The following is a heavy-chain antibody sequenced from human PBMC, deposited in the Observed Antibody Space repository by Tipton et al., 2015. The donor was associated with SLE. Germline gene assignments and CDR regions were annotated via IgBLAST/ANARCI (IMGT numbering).Heavy chain of an antibody. CDR2: INHSGST. V-gene: IGHV4-34*01. Sequence: LRLSCAVYGGSFSGYYWSWIRQPPGKGLEWIGEINHSGSTNYNPSLKSRVTISVDTSKNQFSLKLSSVTAADTAVYYCARDRGDFWSGLSMDVWGQGATVTVSS. CDR1: GGSFSGYY. D-gene: IGHD3-3*01. CDR3: ARDRGDFWSGLSMDV. J-gene: IGHJ6*02.